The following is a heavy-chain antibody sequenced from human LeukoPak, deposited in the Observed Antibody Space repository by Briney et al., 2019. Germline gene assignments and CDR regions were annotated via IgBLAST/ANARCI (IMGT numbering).Heavy chain of an antibody. J-gene: IGHJ4*02. V-gene: IGHV3-66*02. CDR2: LYSGGDT. D-gene: IGHD3-16*01. CDR3: ARDWGFGY. Sequence: GGSLRLSCVASGFSFNNYAMNWVRQAPGKGLEWVSVLYSGGDTYYADSVKGRFTISRDNSKNTLYLQLNSLRPEDTAVYYCARDWGFGYWGQGTLVTVSS. CDR1: GFSFNNYA.